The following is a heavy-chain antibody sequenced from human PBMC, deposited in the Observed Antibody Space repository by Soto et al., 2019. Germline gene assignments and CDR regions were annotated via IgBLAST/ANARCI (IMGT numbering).Heavy chain of an antibody. Sequence: PSETLSLTCAVYGGSFSGYYWSWIRQPPGKGLEWIGEINHSGSTNYNPSLKSRVTISVDTSKNQFSLKLSSVTAADTAVYYCARFRPSYGSLYYFDYWGQGTLVTVSS. D-gene: IGHD4-17*01. CDR2: INHSGST. J-gene: IGHJ4*02. V-gene: IGHV4-34*01. CDR1: GGSFSGYY. CDR3: ARFRPSYGSLYYFDY.